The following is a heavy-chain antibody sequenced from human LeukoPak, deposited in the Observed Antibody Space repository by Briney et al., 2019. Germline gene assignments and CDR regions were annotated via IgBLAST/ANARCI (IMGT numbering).Heavy chain of an antibody. Sequence: ASVKVSCKASGYTFTSYYMPWVRQAPGQGLEWMGIINPSGGSTSYAQKFQGRVTMTRDTSTGTVYMELSSLRSEDTAVYYCARDRGSGSYYRRFWFDPWGQGTLVAVSS. J-gene: IGHJ5*02. V-gene: IGHV1-46*01. CDR1: GYTFTSYY. CDR2: INPSGGST. D-gene: IGHD1-26*01. CDR3: ARDRGSGSYYRRFWFDP.